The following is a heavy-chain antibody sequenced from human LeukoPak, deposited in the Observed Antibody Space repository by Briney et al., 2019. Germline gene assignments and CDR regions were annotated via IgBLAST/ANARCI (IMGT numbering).Heavy chain of an antibody. CDR2: IIPIFGTA. V-gene: IGHV1-69*13. CDR3: ASLAVRSSGWYGFDY. Sequence: SVKVSCKASGGTFSSYAISWVRQAPGQGLEWMGGIIPIFGTANYAQKFQGRVTITADESTSTAYMELSSLRSEDTAVYYCASLAVRSSGWYGFDYWGQGTLVTVSS. J-gene: IGHJ4*02. D-gene: IGHD6-19*01. CDR1: GGTFSSYA.